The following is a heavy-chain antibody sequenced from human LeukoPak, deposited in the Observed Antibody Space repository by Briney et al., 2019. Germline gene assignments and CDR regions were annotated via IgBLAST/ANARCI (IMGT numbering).Heavy chain of an antibody. CDR2: VYYSGST. CDR3: ARGTIGASYYYYMDV. V-gene: IGHV4-59*01. J-gene: IGHJ6*03. Sequence: SETLSLTCTVSGGSINNYYWSWLRQLPGKGLEWIGYVYYSGSTNYNPSLRSRVTTSVDTSKNQFSLKLSSVTAADTAVYYCARGTIGASYYYYMDVWGKGTTVTVSS. CDR1: GGSINNYY. D-gene: IGHD1-14*01.